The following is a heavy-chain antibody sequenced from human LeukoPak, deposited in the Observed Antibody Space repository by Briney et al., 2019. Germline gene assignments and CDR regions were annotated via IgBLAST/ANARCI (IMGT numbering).Heavy chain of an antibody. J-gene: IGHJ3*02. Sequence: ASVKVSCKVSGYTLTELSMHWVRQAPGKGLEWMGGFDPEDGETIYAQKFQGRVTMTEDTSTDTAYMELSSLRSEDTAVYYCASTDCSSTSCQSGDAFDIWGQGTMVTVSS. CDR2: FDPEDGET. CDR3: ASTDCSSTSCQSGDAFDI. CDR1: GYTLTELS. D-gene: IGHD2-2*01. V-gene: IGHV1-24*01.